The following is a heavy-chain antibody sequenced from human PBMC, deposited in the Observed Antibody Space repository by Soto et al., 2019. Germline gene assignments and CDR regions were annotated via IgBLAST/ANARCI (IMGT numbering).Heavy chain of an antibody. CDR1: GVSISSNTYY. D-gene: IGHD1-1*01. Sequence: QLQLQESGPGLVKPSETLSLTCTVSGVSISSNTYYWGWIRQPPGKGLEWIGSIYYSGSTYYNPSLKSRVTISAHTSKNQFSLKLSSVAAADTAVYYCATGRGGVERQGRAYFDYWGQGALVTVSS. J-gene: IGHJ4*02. CDR3: ATGRGGVERQGRAYFDY. V-gene: IGHV4-39*01. CDR2: IYYSGST.